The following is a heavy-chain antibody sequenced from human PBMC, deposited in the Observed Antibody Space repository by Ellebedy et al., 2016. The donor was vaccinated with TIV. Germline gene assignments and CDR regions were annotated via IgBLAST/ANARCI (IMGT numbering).Heavy chain of an antibody. CDR1: DYSISSGYF. CDR3: ARELAYYSNNGYYYLSGFDV. Sequence: MPSETLSLTCTVSDYSISSGYFWSWIRQPPGKGREWIGSIHHSGTNYYNPSLKSRLTISVDTSKNQFSLNLNSVTAIDTAVYYCARELAYYSNNGYYYLSGFDVWGRGTMVTVSS. D-gene: IGHD3-22*01. CDR2: IHHSGTN. V-gene: IGHV4-38-2*02. J-gene: IGHJ3*01.